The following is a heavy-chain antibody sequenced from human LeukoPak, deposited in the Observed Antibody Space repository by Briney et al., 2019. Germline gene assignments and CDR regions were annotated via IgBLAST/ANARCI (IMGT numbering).Heavy chain of an antibody. Sequence: GGSLRLSCAASGFSFGSYEMNWVRQAPGKGLEWVSYISSSGSNRYYADSVKGRFTISRDNAKNSLYLQMNSLRAEDTAVYYCARDLEVYDLDNWGRGTLVTVSS. CDR3: ARDLEVYDLDN. V-gene: IGHV3-48*03. J-gene: IGHJ4*02. CDR2: ISSSGSNR. CDR1: GFSFGSYE. D-gene: IGHD1-14*01.